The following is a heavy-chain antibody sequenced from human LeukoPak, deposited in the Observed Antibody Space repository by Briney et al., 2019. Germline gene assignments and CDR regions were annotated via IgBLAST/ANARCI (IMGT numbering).Heavy chain of an antibody. CDR1: GYTFTSYY. D-gene: IGHD3-22*01. CDR3: ARVEVYYDSSGGTLDY. V-gene: IGHV1-46*01. CDR2: INPSGGST. J-gene: IGHJ4*02. Sequence: ASVKVSCKASGYTFTSYYMHWVRQAPGQGLEWMGIINPSGGSTSYAQKFQGRVTMTRDTSTSTVYMELSSLRSEDTAVYYCARVEVYYDSSGGTLDYWGQGTLVTVSS.